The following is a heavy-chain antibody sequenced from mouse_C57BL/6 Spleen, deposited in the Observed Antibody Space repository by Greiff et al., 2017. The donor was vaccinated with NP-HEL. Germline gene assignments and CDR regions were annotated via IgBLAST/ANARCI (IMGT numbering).Heavy chain of an antibody. V-gene: IGHV1-7*01. Sequence: QVQLKQSGAELAKPGASVKLSCKASGYTFTSYWMHWVKQRPGQGLEWIGYINPSSGYTKYNQKFKDKATLTVDKSSSTAYMQLSNLTYEDSAVYYCARPDYWGQGTTLTVSS. CDR1: GYTFTSYW. CDR3: ARPDY. CDR2: INPSSGYT. J-gene: IGHJ2*01.